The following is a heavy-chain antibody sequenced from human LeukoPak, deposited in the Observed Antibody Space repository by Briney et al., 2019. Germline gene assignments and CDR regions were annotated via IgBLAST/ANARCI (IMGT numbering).Heavy chain of an antibody. V-gene: IGHV4-30-2*01. CDR2: IYHSGST. Sequence: SQTLSLTCTVSGGSISSGDYYWSWIRQPPGKGLEWIGYIYHSGSTYYNPSLKSRVTISVDRSKNQFSLKLSSVTAADTAVYYCARLAGSTTYYYYYYMDVWGKGTTVTVSS. J-gene: IGHJ6*03. D-gene: IGHD1-26*01. CDR3: ARLAGSTTYYYYYYMDV. CDR1: GGSISSGDYY.